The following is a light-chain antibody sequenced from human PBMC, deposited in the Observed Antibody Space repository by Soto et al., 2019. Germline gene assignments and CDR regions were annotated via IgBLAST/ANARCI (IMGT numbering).Light chain of an antibody. CDR3: TSWTTSTTMI. CDR2: DVN. V-gene: IGLV2-14*03. J-gene: IGLJ2*01. Sequence: SVLTQPASVTGSPGQSITISCKGTRSDIGAYNFVSWYQQHPGEVPKLILYDVNVRPSGVSNRFSGSKSGNTASLTISGLQAEDEADYYCTSWTTSTTMIFGGGTKVTVL. CDR1: RSDIGAYNF.